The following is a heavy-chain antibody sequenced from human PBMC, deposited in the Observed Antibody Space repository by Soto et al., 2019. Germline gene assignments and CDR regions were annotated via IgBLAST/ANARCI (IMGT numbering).Heavy chain of an antibody. D-gene: IGHD3-10*01. V-gene: IGHV4-34*02. CDR1: GGSFSVYS. CDR3: ARRGRYKTMTMVPAFYS. J-gene: IGHJ5*01. CDR2: IDQSVAA. Sequence: QVQRQPWGAGLLKPSETLSLSCAGYGGSFSVYSWSWIRQVPGKGLEWIGNIDQSVAANYNPSRRSRLTLSVDASKRHFYLNVTSVTAADTAVYYCARRGRYKTMTMVPAFYSWGQGTTVTVSS.